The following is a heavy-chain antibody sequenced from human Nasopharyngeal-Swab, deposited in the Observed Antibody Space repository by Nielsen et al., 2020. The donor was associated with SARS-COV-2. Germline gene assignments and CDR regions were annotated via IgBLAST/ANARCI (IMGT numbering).Heavy chain of an antibody. CDR2: IKQDGSEK. V-gene: IGHV3-7*01. CDR3: ARDVGGSGSN. CDR1: GFTFSSYW. Sequence: GESLKISCAASGFTFSSYWMSWVRQAPGKGLEWVANIKQDGSEKYYVDSVKGRFTISRDNAKNSLYLQMNSLRVEDTAVYYCARDVGGSGSNWGQGTLVTVSS. D-gene: IGHD3-10*01. J-gene: IGHJ4*02.